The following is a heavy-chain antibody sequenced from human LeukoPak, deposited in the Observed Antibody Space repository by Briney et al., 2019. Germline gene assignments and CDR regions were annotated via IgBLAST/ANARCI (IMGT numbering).Heavy chain of an antibody. CDR3: AKIGSYSVLGAYYFDS. J-gene: IGHJ4*02. Sequence: GGSLRLSCAASGFTFSSYAMSWVRQAPGKGLEWVSAISGSGGSTYYADSVKGRFTISRDNSKNTLYLQMNSLRAEDTAVYYCAKIGSYSVLGAYYFDSWGQGTLVTVSS. CDR1: GFTFSSYA. CDR2: ISGSGGST. D-gene: IGHD1-26*01. V-gene: IGHV3-23*01.